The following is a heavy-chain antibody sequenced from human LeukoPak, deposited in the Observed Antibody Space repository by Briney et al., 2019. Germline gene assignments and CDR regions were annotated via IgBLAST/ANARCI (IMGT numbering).Heavy chain of an antibody. CDR3: ARATYYYDSSGYRDFYFDY. D-gene: IGHD3-22*01. CDR1: GFTVSSNY. Sequence: GGSLRLSCAASGFTVSSNYMSWVRQAPGKGLEWVSIIYSDGSTYHADSVKPRSTSSRDNSKSTMYLQMNSLRAEDTAVYYCARATYYYDSSGYRDFYFDYWGQGTLVTVSS. CDR2: IYSDGST. J-gene: IGHJ4*02. V-gene: IGHV3-53*01.